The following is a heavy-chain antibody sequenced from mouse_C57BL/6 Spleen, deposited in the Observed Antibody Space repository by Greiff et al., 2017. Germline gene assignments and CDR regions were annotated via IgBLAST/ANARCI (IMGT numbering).Heavy chain of an antibody. J-gene: IGHJ1*03. CDR2: INYDGSST. CDR3: ARVYSPYWYFDV. D-gene: IGHD2-12*01. CDR1: GFTFSDYY. Sequence: EVMLVESEGGLVQPGSSMKLSCTASGFTFSDYYMAWVRQVPEKGLEWVANINYDGSSTYYLDSLKSRFIISRDNAKNILYLQMSSLKSEDTATYYCARVYSPYWYFDVWGTGTTVTVSS. V-gene: IGHV5-16*01.